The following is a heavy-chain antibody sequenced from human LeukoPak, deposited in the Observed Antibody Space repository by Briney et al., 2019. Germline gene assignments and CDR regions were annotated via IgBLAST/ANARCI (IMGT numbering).Heavy chain of an antibody. J-gene: IGHJ5*02. CDR2: ISGSGGST. CDR3: AKVPWERWYVPWFDP. D-gene: IGHD4-23*01. CDR1: GVTFSSYA. V-gene: IGHV3-23*01. Sequence: GGSLRLSCAASGVTFSSYAMSWVRQAPGKGLEWVSAISGSGGSTYYADSVKGRFTISRDNSKNTLYLQMNSLRAEDTAVYYCAKVPWERWYVPWFDPWGQGTLVTVSS.